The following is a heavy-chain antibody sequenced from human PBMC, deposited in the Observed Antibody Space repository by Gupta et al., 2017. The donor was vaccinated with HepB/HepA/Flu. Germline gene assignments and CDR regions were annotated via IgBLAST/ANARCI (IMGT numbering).Heavy chain of an antibody. CDR2: INPNSGGT. CDR1: GYTFTGYY. J-gene: IGHJ4*02. V-gene: IGHV1-2*02. Sequence: QVQLVQSGAEVKKPGASVKVSCKASGYTFTGYYLHWVRQAPGQGLEWMGWINPNSGGTNYAQKFQGRVTRTRDTSISTAYMELSRMRSDETAVYYCARAGGTLVYYYDSSGYQFDYWCQGTLVTVSS. D-gene: IGHD3-22*01. CDR3: ARAGGTLVYYYDSSGYQFDY.